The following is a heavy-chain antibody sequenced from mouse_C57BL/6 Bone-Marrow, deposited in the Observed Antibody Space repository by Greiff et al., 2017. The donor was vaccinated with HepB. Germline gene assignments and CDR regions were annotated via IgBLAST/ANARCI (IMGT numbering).Heavy chain of an antibody. Sequence: VQLQQSGPELVKPGASVKISCKASGYAFSSSWMNWVKQRPGKGLEWIGRIYPGDGDTNYNGKFKGKATLTADKSSSTAYMQLSSLTSEDSAVYFCARPYGYDGFDYWGQGTTLTVSS. CDR3: ARPYGYDGFDY. CDR2: IYPGDGDT. V-gene: IGHV1-82*01. CDR1: GYAFSSSW. J-gene: IGHJ2*01. D-gene: IGHD2-2*01.